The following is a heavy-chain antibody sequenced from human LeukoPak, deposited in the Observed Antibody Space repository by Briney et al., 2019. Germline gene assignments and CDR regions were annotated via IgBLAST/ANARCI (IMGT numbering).Heavy chain of an antibody. CDR1: GFTFSDYY. CDR3: VRDSYGGNRDFDS. D-gene: IGHD5-18*01. J-gene: IGHJ4*02. CDR2: IYRDGST. Sequence: PGGSLRLSCAASGFTFSDYYMSWIRQPPGKGLEWIGSIYRDGSTYYNPSLKSRVTTSVDTSKNQFSLKLSSVTAADTAVYYCVRDSYGGNRDFDSWGQGTLVTVSS. V-gene: IGHV4-38-2*01.